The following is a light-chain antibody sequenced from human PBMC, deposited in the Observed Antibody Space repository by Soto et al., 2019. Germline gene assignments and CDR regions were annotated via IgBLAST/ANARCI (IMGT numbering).Light chain of an antibody. Sequence: EIVLTQSPGTLSLSPGERATLSCRASQSVSSSYLAWYQQKPGQAPRLLIYGASSRATGIPDRFSGSGSGTDFPLTISRLEHEDFAVYYCQQYGSSPPLYTFGQGTKLEIK. J-gene: IGKJ2*01. CDR3: QQYGSSPPLYT. V-gene: IGKV3-20*01. CDR2: GAS. CDR1: QSVSSSY.